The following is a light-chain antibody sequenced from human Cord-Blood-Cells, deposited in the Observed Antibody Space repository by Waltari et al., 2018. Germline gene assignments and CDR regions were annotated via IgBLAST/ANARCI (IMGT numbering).Light chain of an antibody. J-gene: IGLJ3*02. CDR2: DVI. CDR3: SSYTSSSTRV. V-gene: IGLV2-14*01. Sequence: QSALTQPASASGSPGQSITTPCTGTSSAVGGDQHVSWYQQHPGKAPKLLIYDVINRPSGVSNRFSGSKSGNTASLTISGLQAEDEADYYCSSYTSSSTRVFGGGTKLTVL. CDR1: SSAVGGDQH.